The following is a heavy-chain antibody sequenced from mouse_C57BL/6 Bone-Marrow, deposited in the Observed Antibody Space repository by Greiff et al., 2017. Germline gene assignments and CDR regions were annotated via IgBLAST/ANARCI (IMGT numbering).Heavy chain of an antibody. CDR2: INPNNGGT. Sequence: EVQLQQSGPELVKPGASVKISCKASGYTFTDYYMNWVKQSHGKSLEWIGDINPNNGGTSYNQKFKGKATLTVDKSSSTAYMELRSLTSEDSAVYYCARQGYSDYYAMDYWGQVTSVTVSS. CDR3: ARQGYSDYYAMDY. D-gene: IGHD2-3*01. V-gene: IGHV1-26*01. CDR1: GYTFTDYY. J-gene: IGHJ4*01.